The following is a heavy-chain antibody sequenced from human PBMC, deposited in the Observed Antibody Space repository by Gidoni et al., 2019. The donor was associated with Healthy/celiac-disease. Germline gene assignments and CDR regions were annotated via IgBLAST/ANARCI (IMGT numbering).Heavy chain of an antibody. CDR2: INPSGGST. Sequence: QVQLVQSGAEVKKPGASVKVSCKASGYTCTSYYMHWVRQAPGQGLEWMGIINPSGGSTSYAQKFQGRVTMTRDTSTSTVYMELSSLRSEDTAVYYCSRASPGIAAADNWFDPWGQGTLVTVSS. CDR1: GYTCTSYY. V-gene: IGHV1-46*01. CDR3: SRASPGIAAADNWFDP. D-gene: IGHD6-13*01. J-gene: IGHJ5*02.